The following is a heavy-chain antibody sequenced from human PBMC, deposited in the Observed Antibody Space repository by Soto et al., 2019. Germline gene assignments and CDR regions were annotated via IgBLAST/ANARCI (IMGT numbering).Heavy chain of an antibody. CDR3: AHKGPEDWPLDY. V-gene: IGHV2-5*02. D-gene: IGHD3-9*01. CDR2: IYWDDSK. Sequence: QITLKESGPTLVRPTQTLTLTCAFSGFSLSTSGVGVGWIRQPPGKALEWLAVIYWDDSKHYSPSLRSRLTITKDTSKNQVILTMTNRDPMDTGTYYCAHKGPEDWPLDYWGQGTLVTVS. CDR1: GFSLSTSGVG. J-gene: IGHJ4*02.